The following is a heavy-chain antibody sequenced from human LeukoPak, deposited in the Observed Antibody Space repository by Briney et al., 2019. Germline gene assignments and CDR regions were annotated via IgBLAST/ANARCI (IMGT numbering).Heavy chain of an antibody. V-gene: IGHV3-23*01. Sequence: GGSLRLSRAASGFTFGSYVMSCVLQAPGKGPEWFSAISGDGGTYYADSVKGRFTISRDNSKNTLYLQMNSLGGEDTALYYCARYCGAASCYSGFDYWGQGTLVTVAS. J-gene: IGHJ4*02. CDR3: ARYCGAASCYSGFDY. D-gene: IGHD2-15*01. CDR2: ISGDGGT. CDR1: GFTFGSYV.